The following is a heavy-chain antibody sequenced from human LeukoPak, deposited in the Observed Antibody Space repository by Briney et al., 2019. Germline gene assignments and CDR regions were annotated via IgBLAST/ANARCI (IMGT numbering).Heavy chain of an antibody. CDR1: GGTFSSYA. Sequence: SVKVSCKASGGTFSSYAISWVRQAPGQGLEWMGGIIPIFGTANYAQKFQGRVTITADESTSTAYMELSSLRSEDTAVYYCASSVPAAIGGYFDYWGQGTLVTVSS. CDR3: ASSVPAAIGGYFDY. J-gene: IGHJ4*02. D-gene: IGHD2-2*02. V-gene: IGHV1-69*13. CDR2: IIPIFGTA.